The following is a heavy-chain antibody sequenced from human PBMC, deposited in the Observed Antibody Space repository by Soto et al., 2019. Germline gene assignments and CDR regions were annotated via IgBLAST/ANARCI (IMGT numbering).Heavy chain of an antibody. J-gene: IGHJ3*02. CDR3: ARGRGGWFINQLLNAFDI. V-gene: IGHV4-59*01. CDR2: IYYSGST. CDR1: GGSISSYY. Sequence: QVQLQESGPGLVKPSETLSLTCTVSGGSISSYYWSWIRQPPGKGLEWIGYIYYSGSTNYNPSLTSRVTISVDTSNNQFSLKLSSVTAAATAVYYCARGRGGWFINQLLNAFDIWGQGTMVTVSS. D-gene: IGHD2-2*01.